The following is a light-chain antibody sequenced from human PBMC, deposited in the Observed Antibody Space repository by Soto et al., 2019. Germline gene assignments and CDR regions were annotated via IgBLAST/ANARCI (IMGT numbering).Light chain of an antibody. CDR3: QQYGSSPPVT. Sequence: EIVLTQSPGTLSLSPGERATLSCRASQSVSSSYLAWYQQKPGQAPRLLIYGASGRATGIPDRFRGSGAGTDFPLTISRLEPEDFAVYYCQQYGSSPPVTFGQGTRLEIK. CDR2: GAS. V-gene: IGKV3-20*01. CDR1: QSVSSSY. J-gene: IGKJ5*01.